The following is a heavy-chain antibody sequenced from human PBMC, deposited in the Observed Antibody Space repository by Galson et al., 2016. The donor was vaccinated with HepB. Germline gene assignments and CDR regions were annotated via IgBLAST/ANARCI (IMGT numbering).Heavy chain of an antibody. D-gene: IGHD3-10*01. CDR1: AGTFKNYD. CDR3: AKSGFFGELFSPVDY. V-gene: IGHV3-23*01. CDR2: ISGSGGRT. Sequence: SLRLSCAVSAGTFKNYDMNWVRQAPGKGLEWVAAISGSGGRTSYEDSVRGRFTISRDNSKNTLFLRMNSVGVEDTAVYFCAKSGFFGELFSPVDYWGQGTLVTVSS. J-gene: IGHJ4*02.